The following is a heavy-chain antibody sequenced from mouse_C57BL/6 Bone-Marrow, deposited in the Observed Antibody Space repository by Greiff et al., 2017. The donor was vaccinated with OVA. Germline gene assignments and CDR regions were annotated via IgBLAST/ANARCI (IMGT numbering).Heavy chain of an antibody. CDR3: AREYYGSPFYWYFDV. CDR2: INPNNGGT. D-gene: IGHD1-1*01. CDR1: GYTFTDYY. Sequence: VQLKQSGPELVKPGASVKISYKASGYTFTDYYMNWVKQSHGKSLEWIGDINPNNGGTSYNQKFKGKATLTVDKSSSTAYMELRSLTSEDSAVYYCAREYYGSPFYWYFDVWGTGTTVTVSS. V-gene: IGHV1-26*01. J-gene: IGHJ1*03.